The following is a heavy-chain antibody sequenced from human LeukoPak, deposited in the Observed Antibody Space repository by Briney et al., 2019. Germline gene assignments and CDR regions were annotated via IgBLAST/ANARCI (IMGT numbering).Heavy chain of an antibody. V-gene: IGHV3-15*01. CDR2: IKSKPDGGTT. D-gene: IGHD4-17*01. J-gene: IGHJ4*02. CDR1: GFTFSNAW. CDR3: TTAGPGDFDY. Sequence: GGSLRLSCVASGFTFSNAWMSWVRQAPGKGLEWVGRIKSKPDGGTTDYAAPVKGRFTVSRDDSKNTLYLQMNSLKTEDTAVYYCTTAGPGDFDYWGQGTLVTVSS.